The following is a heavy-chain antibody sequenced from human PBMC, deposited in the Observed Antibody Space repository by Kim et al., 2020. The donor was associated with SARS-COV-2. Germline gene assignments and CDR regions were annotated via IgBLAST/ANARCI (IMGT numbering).Heavy chain of an antibody. CDR1: DYTFTSYG. J-gene: IGHJ6*02. CDR3: AREVGATTYYYYGMDV. D-gene: IGHD1-26*01. V-gene: IGHV1-18*01. Sequence: ASVKVSRKASDYTFTSYGISWVRQAPGQGLEWMGWISANNGNTNFAQKLQGRVTMTTDTSTSTAYMELRSLRSDDTAVYYCAREVGATTYYYYGMDVWGQGTTVTVS. CDR2: ISANNGNT.